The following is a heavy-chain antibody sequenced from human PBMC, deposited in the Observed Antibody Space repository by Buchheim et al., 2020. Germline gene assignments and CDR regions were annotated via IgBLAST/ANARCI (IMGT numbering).Heavy chain of an antibody. V-gene: IGHV3-30*04. CDR2: ISYDGSNK. D-gene: IGHD6-19*01. J-gene: IGHJ6*02. CDR1: GFTFSSYA. Sequence: QVQLVESGGGVVQPGRSLRLSCAASGFTFSSYAMHWVRQAPGKGLEWVAVISYDGSNKYYADSVKGRFTISRDNSKKTLYLQMNSLRAEDTAVYYCARVSESSGWPPYYYYGMDVWGQGTT. CDR3: ARVSESSGWPPYYYYGMDV.